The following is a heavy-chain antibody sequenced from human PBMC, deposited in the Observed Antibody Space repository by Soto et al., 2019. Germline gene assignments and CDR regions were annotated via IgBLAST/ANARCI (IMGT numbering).Heavy chain of an antibody. J-gene: IGHJ6*02. CDR2: ISYSGST. CDR3: ARARQRDTGRGLDV. CDR1: GDSINNYF. V-gene: IGHV4-59*01. Sequence: QVQLQESGPGLVKPSETMSLTCTISGDSINNYFWNWIRQTPGKGLEWIGYISYSGSTSYNPSLQSRVTISSDTSKHHFSLKLSSVTAADTAVYYCARARQRDTGRGLDVWGQGTTVTVSS. D-gene: IGHD5-18*01.